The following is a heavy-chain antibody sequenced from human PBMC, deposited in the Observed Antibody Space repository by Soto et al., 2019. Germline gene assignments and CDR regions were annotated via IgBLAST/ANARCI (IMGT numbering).Heavy chain of an antibody. V-gene: IGHV3-23*01. Sequence: GGSLRLSCAASGFTFSSYARSWVRQAPGKGLEWVSAISGSGGSTYYADSVKGRFTISRDNSKNTLYLQMNSLRAEDTAVYYCAKRTGYYYYFDYWGQGTLVTVSS. CDR2: ISGSGGST. CDR3: AKRTGYYYYFDY. CDR1: GFTFSSYA. D-gene: IGHD3-9*01. J-gene: IGHJ4*02.